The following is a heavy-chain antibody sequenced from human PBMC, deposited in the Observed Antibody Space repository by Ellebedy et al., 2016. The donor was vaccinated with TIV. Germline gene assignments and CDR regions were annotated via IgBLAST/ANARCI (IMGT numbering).Heavy chain of an antibody. CDR2: INPSAGST. CDR3: ARGNLRKLAVAEENWFGP. V-gene: IGHV1-46*01. Sequence: ASVKVSCXASGYTFTTYYIHWVRQAPGQGLEWMGIINPSAGSTSYSHKFQGRLTMTSDTSTSTAYMELSSLRSEDTAVYYCARGNLRKLAVAEENWFGPWGQGTLVTVSS. CDR1: GYTFTTYY. D-gene: IGHD6-19*01. J-gene: IGHJ5*02.